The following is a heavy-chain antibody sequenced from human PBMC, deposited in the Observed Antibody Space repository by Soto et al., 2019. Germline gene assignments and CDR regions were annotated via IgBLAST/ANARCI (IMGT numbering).Heavy chain of an antibody. Sequence: GRSLRLSCAASGFTFSSYAMHWVRQAPGKGLEWVAVVSYDGNNKYYADSVKGRFTISRDNFKNTLYLEMNSLRGEDTAVYYCARDSWGNDYWGQGTLVTVSS. J-gene: IGHJ4*02. V-gene: IGHV3-30-3*01. CDR1: GFTFSSYA. CDR3: ARDSWGNDY. CDR2: VSYDGNNK. D-gene: IGHD7-27*01.